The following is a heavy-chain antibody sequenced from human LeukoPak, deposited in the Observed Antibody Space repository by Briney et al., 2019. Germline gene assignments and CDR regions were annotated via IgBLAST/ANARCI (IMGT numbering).Heavy chain of an antibody. CDR2: IYTSGST. CDR3: ARESYSSSYLFDY. V-gene: IGHV4-4*07. Sequence: SETLSLTCTVSGGSISNYYWSWIRQPAGKGLEWIGRIYTSGSTNYNPSLKSRVTMSVDTSKNQFPLKLSSVTAADTAVYYCARESYSSSYLFDYWGQGTLVTVSS. D-gene: IGHD6-6*01. CDR1: GGSISNYY. J-gene: IGHJ4*02.